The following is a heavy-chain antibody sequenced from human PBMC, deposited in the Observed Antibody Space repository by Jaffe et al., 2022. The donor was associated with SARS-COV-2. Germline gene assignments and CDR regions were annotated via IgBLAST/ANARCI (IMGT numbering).Heavy chain of an antibody. V-gene: IGHV4-31*03. Sequence: QVQLQESGPGLVKPSQTLSLTCTVSGGSISSGGYYWSWIRQHPGKGLEWIGYIYYSGSTYYNPSLKSRVTISVDTSKNQFSLKLSSVTAADTAVYYCARADSPYQYSSSRFDYWGQGTLVTVSS. D-gene: IGHD6-13*01. CDR3: ARADSPYQYSSSRFDY. J-gene: IGHJ4*02. CDR2: IYYSGST. CDR1: GGSISSGGYY.